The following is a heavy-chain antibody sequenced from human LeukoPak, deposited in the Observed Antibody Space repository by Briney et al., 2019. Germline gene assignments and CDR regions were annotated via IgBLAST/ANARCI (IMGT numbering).Heavy chain of an antibody. CDR2: LSYSGTT. Sequence: SETLSLTCAVSGDSISGSYWSWIRQPPGKGLEWIGFLSYSGTTSYNPSLKGRLTISGDTSRNQFSLKLDSVTAADAAVYCCARQTYHDTRLPFAYWGQGILVTVSS. J-gene: IGHJ4*02. CDR1: GDSISGSY. CDR3: ARQTYHDTRLPFAY. V-gene: IGHV4-59*08. D-gene: IGHD3-22*01.